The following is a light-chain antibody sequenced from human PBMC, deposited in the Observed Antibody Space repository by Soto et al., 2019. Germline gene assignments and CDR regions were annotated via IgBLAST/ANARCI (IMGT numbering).Light chain of an antibody. CDR1: QSVSSSY. J-gene: IGKJ4*01. V-gene: IGKV3-20*01. CDR3: QQHVSSLT. Sequence: EIVLTQSPGTLSLSPGERATLSCRASQSVSSSYLAWYQQKPGQAPRLLIYGASSRGTGIPDRFSGSGSGTDFTLTISRLEPEEFAVYYCQQHVSSLTFGGGTKVEIK. CDR2: GAS.